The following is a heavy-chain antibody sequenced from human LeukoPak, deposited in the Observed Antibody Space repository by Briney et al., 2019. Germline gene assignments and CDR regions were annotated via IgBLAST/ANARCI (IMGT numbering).Heavy chain of an antibody. J-gene: IGHJ4*02. Sequence: GGSLRLSCAASGFTFSTYSMNWVRQAPGKGLEWVSDISRSSTTIYYADSVKGRFTISRDNAKNSLYLQMNSLRAEDTAVYYCARDFSGSYGGDYWGQGTLVTVSS. CDR3: ARDFSGSYGGDY. D-gene: IGHD1-26*01. V-gene: IGHV3-48*04. CDR1: GFTFSTYS. CDR2: ISRSSTTI.